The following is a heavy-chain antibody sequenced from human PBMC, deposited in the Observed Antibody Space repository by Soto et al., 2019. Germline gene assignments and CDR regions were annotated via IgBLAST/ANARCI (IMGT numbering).Heavy chain of an antibody. CDR2: ISGSGDGT. CDR3: GRGLHECVCFGFGT. J-gene: IGHJ5*02. CDR1: GFSVSNYA. D-gene: IGHD3-16*01. V-gene: IGHV3-23*01. Sequence: WGCLGLSCASSGFSVSNYAMNFSRQTPGKGLEWVSGISGSGDGTYYADSVKGRFTVSRDNSKNTLYLQMNSLRAEDTAVYYCGRGLHECVCFGFGTWGEGTLGTLYS.